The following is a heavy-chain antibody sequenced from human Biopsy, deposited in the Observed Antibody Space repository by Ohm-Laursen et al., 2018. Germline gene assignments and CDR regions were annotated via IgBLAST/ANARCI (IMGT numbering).Heavy chain of an antibody. CDR2: ISRSTSHI. CDR1: GFSLRNYT. J-gene: IGHJ6*02. V-gene: IGHV3-21*04. D-gene: IGHD4-23*01. CDR3: ARDTRWSPYSMDV. Sequence: SLRLSCTASGFSLRNYTINWVRQAPGKGLEWVSSISRSTSHILYAETLKGRFTISRDNAKNSLYLQMHSLRAEDTAVYYCARDTRWSPYSMDVWGQGTTVTVSS.